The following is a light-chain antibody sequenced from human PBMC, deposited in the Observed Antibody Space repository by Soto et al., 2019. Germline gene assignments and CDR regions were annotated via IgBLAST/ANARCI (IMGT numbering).Light chain of an antibody. CDR3: SSYTGSTFVL. CDR2: EVS. Sequence: QSALIQPASVSGSPGQSVTISCTGTSSAVGAYNYVSWYQQHPGKAPKLMIFEVSNRPSGVSNRFSGSKSGNTASLTISGLQAEDEADYYCSSYTGSTFVLFGGGTKLTDL. CDR1: SSAVGAYNY. V-gene: IGLV2-14*01. J-gene: IGLJ3*02.